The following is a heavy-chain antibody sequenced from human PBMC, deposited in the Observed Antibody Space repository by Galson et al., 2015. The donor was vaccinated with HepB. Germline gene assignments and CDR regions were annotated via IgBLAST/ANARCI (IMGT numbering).Heavy chain of an antibody. J-gene: IGHJ4*02. CDR2: ISSSSSTI. V-gene: IGHV3-48*01. Sequence: SLRLSCAASGFTFSSYSMNWVRQAPGKGLEWVSYISSSSSTIYYADSVKGRFTISRDNAKNSLYLQMNSLRAEDTAVYYCARAGTLTAYSSSWNELHHFDYWGQGTLVTVSS. CDR1: GFTFSSYS. CDR3: ARAGTLTAYSSSWNELHHFDY. D-gene: IGHD6-13*01.